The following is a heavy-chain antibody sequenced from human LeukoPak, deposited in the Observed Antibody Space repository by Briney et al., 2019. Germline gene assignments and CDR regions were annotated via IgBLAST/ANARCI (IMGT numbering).Heavy chain of an antibody. CDR2: IKEDGSEK. D-gene: IGHD1-1*01. CDR3: ARYSRNWDFDF. CDR1: GFTFSRYW. V-gene: IGHV3-7*01. J-gene: IGHJ4*02. Sequence: GGSLRLSCAASGFTFSRYWMNWVRQAPGKGLEWVANIKEDGSEKYSVDSVKGRFTISRDNAKNSLYLQMNSLRVEDTAVYYCARYSRNWDFDFWGQGTLVTVSS.